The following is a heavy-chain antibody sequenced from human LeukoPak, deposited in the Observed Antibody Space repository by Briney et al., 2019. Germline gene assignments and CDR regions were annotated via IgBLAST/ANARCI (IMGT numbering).Heavy chain of an antibody. V-gene: IGHV3-53*01. CDR1: GFTVSSNY. D-gene: IGHD3-22*01. CDR3: ARGYYYDSSGFDY. J-gene: IGHJ4*02. Sequence: GGSLRLSCAASGFTVSSNYMSWVRQAPGKGLEWVSVIYSGGSTYYADSVMGRFTISRDNSKNTLYLQMNSLRAEDTAVYYCARGYYYDSSGFDYWGQGTLVTVSS. CDR2: IYSGGST.